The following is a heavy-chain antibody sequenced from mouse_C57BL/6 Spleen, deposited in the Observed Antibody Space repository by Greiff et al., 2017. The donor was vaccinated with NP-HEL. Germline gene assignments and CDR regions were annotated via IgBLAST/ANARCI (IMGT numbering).Heavy chain of an antibody. J-gene: IGHJ2*01. CDR3: ARKGYYGRYYFDY. D-gene: IGHD1-2*01. CDR2: IWWDDDT. Sequence: QVTLKVSGPGILQPSQTLSLTCSFSGFSLSTFGMGVGWIRQPSGKGLEWLAHIWWDDDTYYNPALKRRLPISKDTTKNQIFLKIAIVDTADTATYYCARKGYYGRYYFDYWGKGTTLTVAS. CDR1: GFSLSTFGMG. V-gene: IGHV8-8*01.